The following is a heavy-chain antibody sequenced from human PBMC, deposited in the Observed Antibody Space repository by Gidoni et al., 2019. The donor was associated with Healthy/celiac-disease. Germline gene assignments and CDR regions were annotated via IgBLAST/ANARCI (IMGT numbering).Heavy chain of an antibody. CDR1: GFTFSSYA. CDR3: AKSIQKAVAGTGDDY. CDR2: ISGSGGST. J-gene: IGHJ4*02. D-gene: IGHD6-19*01. Sequence: VHLLESWGGLVQPGGSLRLSCAASGFTFSSYARSWVRQAPGKGLDWVSAISGSGGSTYYADSVKGRFTISRDNSKNTLYLQMNSLRAEDTAVYYCAKSIQKAVAGTGDDYWGQGTLVTVSS. V-gene: IGHV3-23*01.